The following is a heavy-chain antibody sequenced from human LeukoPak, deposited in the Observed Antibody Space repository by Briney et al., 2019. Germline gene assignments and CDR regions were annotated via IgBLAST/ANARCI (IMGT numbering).Heavy chain of an antibody. CDR2: IYPGDSDT. J-gene: IGHJ4*02. Sequence: GESLKIPCKGSGYSFTSYWIGWVRQMPGKGLEWVGIIYPGDSDTRYSPSFQGQVIISADKSISTAYLQWSSLKASDTAMYYCARSSTYYYDSSGYYLPHWGQGTLVTVSS. D-gene: IGHD3-22*01. CDR1: GYSFTSYW. V-gene: IGHV5-51*01. CDR3: ARSSTYYYDSSGYYLPH.